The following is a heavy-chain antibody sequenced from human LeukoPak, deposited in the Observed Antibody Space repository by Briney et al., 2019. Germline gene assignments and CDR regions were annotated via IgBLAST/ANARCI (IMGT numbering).Heavy chain of an antibody. V-gene: IGHV3-53*01. J-gene: IGHJ4*02. CDR2: IYSGDST. Sequence: PGGSLRLSCAASGFTFSSYEMNWVRQAPGKGLEWVSVIYSGDSTYYADSVKGRFTISRDNSKSTLYIQMNSLRAEDTAVYYCARAKPKNMVRGLIMRRESRYYFDYWGQGTLVTVSS. CDR1: GFTFSSYE. D-gene: IGHD3-10*01. CDR3: ARAKPKNMVRGLIMRRESRYYFDY.